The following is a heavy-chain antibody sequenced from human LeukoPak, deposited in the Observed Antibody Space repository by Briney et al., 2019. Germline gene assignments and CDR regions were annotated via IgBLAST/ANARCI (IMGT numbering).Heavy chain of an antibody. CDR3: AKPPEKAAAGPPWFDP. CDR2: ISSSSSTI. J-gene: IGHJ5*02. D-gene: IGHD6-13*01. V-gene: IGHV3-48*01. CDR1: GFTFSSYS. Sequence: GGSLRLSCAASGFTFSSYSMNWVRQAPGKGLEWVSYISSSSSTIYYADSVEGRFTISRDNAKNSLYLQMNSLRAEDTAVYYCAKPPEKAAAGPPWFDPGGQGTLVTVPS.